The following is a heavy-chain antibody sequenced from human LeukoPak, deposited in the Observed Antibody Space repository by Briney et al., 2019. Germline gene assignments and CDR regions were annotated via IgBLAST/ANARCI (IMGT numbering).Heavy chain of an antibody. CDR1: GASVSSASY. CDR3: ARSRAFNSGAFDP. Sequence: SETLSLTCTVSGASVSSASYGTWIRQPPGKGVEWMAHIYNGVNTNYNPSLKSRVTISVDTSKNQFSLRLNSVTAADTAVYYCARSRAFNSGAFDPWGQGSLVTVSS. J-gene: IGHJ5*02. D-gene: IGHD1-26*01. V-gene: IGHV4-61*01. CDR2: IYNGVNT.